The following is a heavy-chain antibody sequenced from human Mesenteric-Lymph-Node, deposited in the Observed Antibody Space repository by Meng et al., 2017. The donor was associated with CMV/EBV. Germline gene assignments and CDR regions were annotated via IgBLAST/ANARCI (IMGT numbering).Heavy chain of an antibody. CDR2: INHSGST. D-gene: IGHD3-9*01. J-gene: IGHJ4*02. CDR1: GASFSGYY. Sequence: QVQLHPWGAGLLKPSETLSVTCAVYGASFSGYYRNWIRQSPEKGLEWIGEINHSGSTTYNPSFTSRIIISVDTSTNQISLYMSSVTAADTAVYYCARGSSYDILTGYFDYWGQGALVTVSS. V-gene: IGHV4-34*01. CDR3: ARGSSYDILTGYFDY.